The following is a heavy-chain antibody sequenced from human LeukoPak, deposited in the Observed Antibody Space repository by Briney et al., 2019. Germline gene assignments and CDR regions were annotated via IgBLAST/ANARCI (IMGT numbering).Heavy chain of an antibody. D-gene: IGHD3-10*01. J-gene: IGHJ4*02. CDR2: IYSGGNS. CDR1: GFTVSNNY. Sequence: PGGSLRLSCTASGFTVSNNYMSWVRQAPGKGLEWVSVIYSGGNSYYADSVKGRFTISRDISKNTLHLQMNSLRAEDTAVYYCARSVSSGSGRYPLFDSWGQGSLVTVSS. CDR3: ARSVSSGSGRYPLFDS. V-gene: IGHV3-66*01.